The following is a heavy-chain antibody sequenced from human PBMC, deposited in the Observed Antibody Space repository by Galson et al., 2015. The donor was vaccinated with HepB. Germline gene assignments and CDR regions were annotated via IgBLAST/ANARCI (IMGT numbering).Heavy chain of an antibody. V-gene: IGHV3-23*01. CDR1: GFTFSNAW. CDR2: ISGSGGST. D-gene: IGHD5-12*01. Sequence: SLRLSCAASGFTFSNAWMSWVRQAPGKGLEWVSAISGSGGSTYYADSVKGRFTISRDNSKNTLYLQMNSLRAEDTAVYYCVLVKGGYSGYGDLCFDYWGQGTLVTVSS. J-gene: IGHJ4*02. CDR3: VLVKGGYSGYGDLCFDY.